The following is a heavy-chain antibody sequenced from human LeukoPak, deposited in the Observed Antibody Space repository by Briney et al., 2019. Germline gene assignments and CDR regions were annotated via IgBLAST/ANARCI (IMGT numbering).Heavy chain of an antibody. CDR1: GGSISSSY. V-gene: IGHV4-59*01. Sequence: SETLSLTCTVSGGSISSSYWSWIRQPPGKGLEWIGYIFHSGSTNYNPSLKSRVIISLDTSKNQSSLKLSSVSAADTAVYYCARLNYDILTGRIGWFDPWGQGTLVTVSS. CDR3: ARLNYDILTGRIGWFDP. CDR2: IFHSGST. D-gene: IGHD3-9*01. J-gene: IGHJ5*02.